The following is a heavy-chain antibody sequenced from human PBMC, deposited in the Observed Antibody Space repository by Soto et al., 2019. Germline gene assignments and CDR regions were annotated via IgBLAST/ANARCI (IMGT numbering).Heavy chain of an antibody. D-gene: IGHD5-18*01. J-gene: IGHJ4*02. V-gene: IGHV4-39*01. Sequence: SETLSLTCSVSGAAISSDNYYWGWIRQPPGKGVEWFWSIYYSGNTYYSPSHKSPLTISVDTSKSQFSLTRSSVTAPDSAMSFCARQIRYTYGYFPRYIDQWGQGTRVTVSS. CDR1: GAAISSDNYY. CDR3: ARQIRYTYGYFPRYIDQ. CDR2: IYYSGNT.